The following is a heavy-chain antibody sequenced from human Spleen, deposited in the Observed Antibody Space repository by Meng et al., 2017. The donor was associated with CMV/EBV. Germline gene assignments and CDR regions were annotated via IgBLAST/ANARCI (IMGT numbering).Heavy chain of an antibody. V-gene: IGHV4-39*02. D-gene: IGHD6-19*01. J-gene: IGHJ4*02. CDR3: ARAIYSSGWPFDY. CDR1: GGSISSDDYY. CDR2: ISYTGNT. Sequence: SETLSLTCTVSGGSISSDDYYWAWIRQPPGKSLEWIGNISYTGNTYYNPSLKSRVTISVDTSKNRFSLRLTSVTAADTAVYYCARAIYSSGWPFDYWGQGTLVTVSS.